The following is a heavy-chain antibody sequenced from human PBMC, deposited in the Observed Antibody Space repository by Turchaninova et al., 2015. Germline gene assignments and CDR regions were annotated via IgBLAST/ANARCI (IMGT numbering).Heavy chain of an antibody. Sequence: QVQLQESGPGPVTPSDTPSITCPISGYSITRCYYWCCIRQPPRKGLEWIGSIYQSGSTYYNPSLKSRFTISVDTSKNQFSLQLSSVTAADTAVYYCARHGYTTYFDDWGQGTLVTVSS. CDR1: GYSITRCYY. V-gene: IGHV4-38-2*01. D-gene: IGHD5-12*01. CDR2: IYQSGST. CDR3: ARHGYTTYFDD. J-gene: IGHJ4*02.